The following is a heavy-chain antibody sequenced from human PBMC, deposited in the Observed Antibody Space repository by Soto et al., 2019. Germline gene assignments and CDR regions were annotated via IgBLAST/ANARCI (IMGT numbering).Heavy chain of an antibody. CDR1: GDSINSRY. D-gene: IGHD3-10*01. CDR2: IDYVGST. V-gene: IGHV4-59*11. Sequence: SETLSLTCSVSGDSINSRYWSWIRQPPGNGLEWIGYIDYVGSTNYAPSLQSRVTMSVDTSKNQVSLKLRYVTAADTAVYYCVRQRGNYFDFWGQGTLVTVSS. CDR3: VRQRGNYFDF. J-gene: IGHJ4*02.